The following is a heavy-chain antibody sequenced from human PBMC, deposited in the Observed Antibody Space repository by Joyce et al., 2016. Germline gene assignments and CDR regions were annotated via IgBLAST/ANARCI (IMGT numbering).Heavy chain of an antibody. D-gene: IGHD1-14*01. V-gene: IGHV1-69*06. CDR2: ITPIFATA. Sequence: QMQLVQSGAEVKKPGSSVKVSCKALGRTRSGYAVSWVRQAPGQGLEWMGGITPIFATAKYAQKFQARVTITADKSTNTAYMELSSLRYEDTAIYYCARLRQTGNINDYWGQGTLVTVSS. CDR1: GRTRSGYA. CDR3: ARLRQTGNINDY. J-gene: IGHJ4*02.